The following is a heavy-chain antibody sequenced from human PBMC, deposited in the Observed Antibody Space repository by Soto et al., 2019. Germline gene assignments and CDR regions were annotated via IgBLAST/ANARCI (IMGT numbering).Heavy chain of an antibody. CDR3: ARVGDSGLDY. Sequence: SETLSLTCTVSGGSISSSSNYWGWIRQPPGKGLEWIGSTSYSGSAYYNPSLKSRVTISVDTSKNQFSLKLSSVTAADTAVYYCARVGDSGLDYWGQGTLVTVSS. CDR2: TSYSGSA. D-gene: IGHD1-1*01. J-gene: IGHJ4*02. CDR1: GGSISSSSNY. V-gene: IGHV4-39*07.